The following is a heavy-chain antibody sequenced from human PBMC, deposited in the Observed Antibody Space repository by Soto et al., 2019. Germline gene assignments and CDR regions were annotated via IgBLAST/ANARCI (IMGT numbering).Heavy chain of an antibody. D-gene: IGHD1-26*01. J-gene: IGHJ6*02. Sequence: LRLSCAASGLTFSNYGMHWVRQAPGKGLEWVAIIWHDGNNKYYADSVRGRFIISRDNSKNRLYLQMNSLRAEDTAVYYCASDLVGASDSYGLDVWGQGTPVTVSS. V-gene: IGHV3-33*01. CDR2: IWHDGNNK. CDR3: ASDLVGASDSYGLDV. CDR1: GLTFSNYG.